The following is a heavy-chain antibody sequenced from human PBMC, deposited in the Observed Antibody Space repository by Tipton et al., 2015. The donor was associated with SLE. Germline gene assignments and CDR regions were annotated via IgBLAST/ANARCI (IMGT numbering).Heavy chain of an antibody. V-gene: IGHV3-20*04. J-gene: IGHJ3*02. CDR1: GFTFDDYG. CDR3: ARGGYYGSSGRVI. CDR2: INWNGDST. Sequence: SLRLSCAASGFTFDDYGMSWVRQAPGKGLEWVSGINWNGDSTGYADSVKGRFTISRDNAKNSLYLQMNSLRAEDTALYYCARGGYYGSSGRVIWGQGTMVTVSS. D-gene: IGHD3-22*01.